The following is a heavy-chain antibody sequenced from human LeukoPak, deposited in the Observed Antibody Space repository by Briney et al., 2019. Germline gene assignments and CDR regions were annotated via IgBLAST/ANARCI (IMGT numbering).Heavy chain of an antibody. CDR1: GFTFSNYD. V-gene: IGHV3-23*01. CDR3: AKPSCAASPGY. D-gene: IGHD2-15*01. J-gene: IGHJ4*02. Sequence: PGASLTLSCAASGFTFSNYDMSWVRQAPGKGLEWVSGISASGGSTYYADAVKGRFTIYKENTKNTLFLQMNSLRAAHTAVYYCAKPSCAASPGYWGQGTLVTVSS. CDR2: ISASGGST.